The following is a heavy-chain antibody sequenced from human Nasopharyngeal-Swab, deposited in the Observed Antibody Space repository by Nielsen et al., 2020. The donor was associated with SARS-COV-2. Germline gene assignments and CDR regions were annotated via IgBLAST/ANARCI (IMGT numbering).Heavy chain of an antibody. D-gene: IGHD6-19*01. CDR2: ISGSGGSA. Sequence: GGSLRLSCAASGFAFSSYAMSWVRQAPGKGLEWVSAISGSGGSAYYADSVKGRFTISRDNSKNTLYLQMNSLRAEDTAVYYCAKDRSSSGLDYWGQGTLVTVSS. V-gene: IGHV3-23*01. J-gene: IGHJ4*02. CDR3: AKDRSSSGLDY. CDR1: GFAFSSYA.